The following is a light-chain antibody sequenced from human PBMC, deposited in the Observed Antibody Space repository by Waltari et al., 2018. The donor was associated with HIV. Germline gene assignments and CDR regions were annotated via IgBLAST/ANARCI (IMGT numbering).Light chain of an antibody. J-gene: IGKJ1*01. Sequence: EILMTQSPATLSVSPGERATLSCRASQSVNSNLAWYQQKPGQTPRLLIYGTSTRATDNPARFSGSGSGTEFTLTISSLQSEDFAVYYCHHYNNWRETFGQGTKVESK. CDR3: HHYNNWRET. CDR2: GTS. CDR1: QSVNSN. V-gene: IGKV3-15*01.